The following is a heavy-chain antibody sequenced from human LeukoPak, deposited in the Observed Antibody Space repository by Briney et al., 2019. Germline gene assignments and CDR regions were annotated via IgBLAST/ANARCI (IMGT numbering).Heavy chain of an antibody. CDR3: ARVAGAHDAFDI. D-gene: IGHD2-15*01. CDR2: IYTSGST. V-gene: IGHV4-61*02. Sequence: SETLSLTCTVSGGSISSGDYFWSWIRQPAGKGLEWIGRIYTSGSTNYNPSLKSRVTISVDTSKNQFSLKLSSVTAADTAVYYCARVAGAHDAFDIWGQGTMVTVSS. J-gene: IGHJ3*02. CDR1: GGSISSGDYF.